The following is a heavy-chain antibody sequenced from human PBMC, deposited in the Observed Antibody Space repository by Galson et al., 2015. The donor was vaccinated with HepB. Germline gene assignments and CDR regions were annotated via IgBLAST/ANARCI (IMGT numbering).Heavy chain of an antibody. D-gene: IGHD5-18*01. V-gene: IGHV3-48*01. J-gene: IGHJ4*02. Sequence: SLRLSCAASGFTFSSYSMNWVRQAPGKGLEWVSYISSSGNTIDYADSAKGRFTISRDNAKNSLYLQMNSLRVEDTAVYYCARGRGYSYGYSDYWGQGTLVTVSS. CDR3: ARGRGYSYGYSDY. CDR2: ISSSGNTI. CDR1: GFTFSSYS.